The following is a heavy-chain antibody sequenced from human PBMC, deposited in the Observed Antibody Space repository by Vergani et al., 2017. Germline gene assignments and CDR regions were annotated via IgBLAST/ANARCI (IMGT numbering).Heavy chain of an antibody. CDR3: ARLAYDDILTGYLNWYFDL. CDR1: GGSISSGGYY. CDR2: INHSGST. V-gene: IGHV4-31*03. J-gene: IGHJ2*01. Sequence: QVQLQESGPGLVKPSQTLSLTCTVSGGSISSGGYYWSWIRQPPGKGLEWIGEINHSGSTNYNPSLKSRVTISVDTSKNQFSLKLSSVTAADTAVYYCARLAYDDILTGYLNWYFDLWGRGTLVTVSS. D-gene: IGHD3-9*01.